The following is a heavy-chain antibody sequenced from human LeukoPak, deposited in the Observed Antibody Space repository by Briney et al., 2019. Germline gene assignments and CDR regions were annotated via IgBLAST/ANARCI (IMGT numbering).Heavy chain of an antibody. CDR3: ARDIPEGATTDY. CDR1: GYTFTGYY. Sequence: ASVKVSCKASGYTFTGYYMHWVRQAPGQGLEWMGWINPNSGGTKYAQKFQGRVTMTRDTSISTAYMELSRLRSDDTAVYYCARDIPEGATTDYWGQGTLVTVSS. CDR2: INPNSGGT. J-gene: IGHJ4*02. V-gene: IGHV1-2*02. D-gene: IGHD1-26*01.